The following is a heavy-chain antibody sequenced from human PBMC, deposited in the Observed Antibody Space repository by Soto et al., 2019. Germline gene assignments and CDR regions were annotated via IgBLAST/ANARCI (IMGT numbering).Heavy chain of an antibody. Sequence: PGGSLRLSCAASGFTLNDYYMSWNRQAPGKGLEWVSYISSGGVYINYSDSVKGRFTISRDNSKKTVYLQMHGLRADDTAVYYCAKGLYYYDSSGYRVFDYWGQGALVTVSS. J-gene: IGHJ4*02. CDR2: ISSGGVYI. V-gene: IGHV3-11*05. CDR3: AKGLYYYDSSGYRVFDY. CDR1: GFTLNDYY. D-gene: IGHD3-22*01.